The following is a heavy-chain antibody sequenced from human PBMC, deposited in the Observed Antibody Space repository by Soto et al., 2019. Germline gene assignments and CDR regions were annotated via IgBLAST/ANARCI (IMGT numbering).Heavy chain of an antibody. Sequence: SVKVSCKASGGTFSTNTISWVRQAPGQGLEWMGGIMPIFGSANYAQKFQGRVTITADEYTRTVYMELSRLRSEDTAIYYCARQFDSDTSGYYYAYWGQGTPVTVLL. D-gene: IGHD6-19*01. CDR3: ARQFDSDTSGYYYAY. V-gene: IGHV1-69*13. J-gene: IGHJ4*02. CDR2: IMPIFGSA. CDR1: GGTFSTNT.